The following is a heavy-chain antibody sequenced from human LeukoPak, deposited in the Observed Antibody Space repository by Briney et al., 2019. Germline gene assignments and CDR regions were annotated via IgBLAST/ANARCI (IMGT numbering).Heavy chain of an antibody. V-gene: IGHV4-34*01. CDR3: ARVVSSSWYYYYGMDV. D-gene: IGHD6-13*01. CDR1: GGSFRGYY. Sequence: SEPLSLTCAVYGGSFRGYYWSWIRQPPGKRLEWIGEINHYVSTNYNPSLKSRVTISVDTSKNQFSLKLSSVTAADAAVYYCARVVSSSWYYYYGMDVWGQGTTVTVSS. J-gene: IGHJ6*02. CDR2: INHYVST.